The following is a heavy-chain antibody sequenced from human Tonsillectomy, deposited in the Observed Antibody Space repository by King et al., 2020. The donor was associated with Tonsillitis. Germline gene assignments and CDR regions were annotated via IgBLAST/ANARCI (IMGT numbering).Heavy chain of an antibody. D-gene: IGHD1-26*01. J-gene: IGHJ6*02. V-gene: IGHV1-58*02. Sequence: QLVESGPEVKKPGTSVKVSCKASGFTFTSSAMQWVRQARGQRLEWIGWIVVGSGNTNYAQKFQERVTITRDMSTSTAYMELSSLRSEDTAVYYCAAEGVSYYGDYYYGMDVWGQGTTVTVSS. CDR2: IVVGSGNT. CDR3: AAEGVSYYGDYYYGMDV. CDR1: GFTFTSSA.